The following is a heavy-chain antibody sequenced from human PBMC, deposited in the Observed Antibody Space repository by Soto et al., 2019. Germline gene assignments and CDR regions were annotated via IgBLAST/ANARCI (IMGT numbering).Heavy chain of an antibody. CDR3: AREGTTYSYYMDV. Sequence: QVQLVESGGGVVQPGRSLRLSCAASGFTFSSFGMHWVRQAPGKGLKWVAVIYYDGSDKYYSDSVQGRFTISRDNSKNTLYLQMNSLRAEDTAVYYCAREGTTYSYYMDVWGKGTTVTVSS. J-gene: IGHJ6*03. CDR2: IYYDGSDK. V-gene: IGHV3-33*01. D-gene: IGHD1-26*01. CDR1: GFTFSSFG.